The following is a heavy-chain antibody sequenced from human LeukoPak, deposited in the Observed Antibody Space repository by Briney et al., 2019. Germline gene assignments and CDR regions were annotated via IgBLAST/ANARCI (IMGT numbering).Heavy chain of an antibody. CDR1: GFTFSSYG. J-gene: IGHJ4*02. CDR3: AEDKFATPTPDY. D-gene: IGHD2-15*01. V-gene: IGHV3-30*02. CDR2: IRYDGSNK. Sequence: PGGSLRLPCAASGFTFSSYGMHWVRQAPGKGLEWVAFIRYDGSNKYYADSVKGRFTISRDNSKNTLYLQMNSLRAEDTAVYYCAEDKFATPTPDYWGQGTLVTVSS.